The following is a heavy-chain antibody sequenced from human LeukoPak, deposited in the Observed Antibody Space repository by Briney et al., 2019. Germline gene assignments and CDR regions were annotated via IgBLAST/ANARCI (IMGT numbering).Heavy chain of an antibody. CDR1: GGSISSYY. Sequence: PSETLSLTCTVSGGSISSYYWSWIRQPPGKGLEWIGYIYYSGSTNYNPSLKSRVTISVDTSKNQFSLKLSSVTAADTAVYYCAIRSRCSSTSCQIDYWGQGTLVTVSS. CDR2: IYYSGST. D-gene: IGHD2-2*01. J-gene: IGHJ4*02. CDR3: AIRSRCSSTSCQIDY. V-gene: IGHV4-59*01.